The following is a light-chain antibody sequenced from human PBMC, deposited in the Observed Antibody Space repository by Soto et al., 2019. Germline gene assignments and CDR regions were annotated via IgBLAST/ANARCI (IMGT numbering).Light chain of an antibody. V-gene: IGKV1-39*01. Sequence: DIQMTQSPSSLSASVGDRVTITCRASQSISSYLNWYQQKPGKAPKXLIYAASSLQSGVPSRFSGSGSGTDFTITISSLQPDDFGTYYCQEYNSYTGTFGPGTKVDIK. CDR1: QSISSY. CDR3: QEYNSYTGT. CDR2: AAS. J-gene: IGKJ1*01.